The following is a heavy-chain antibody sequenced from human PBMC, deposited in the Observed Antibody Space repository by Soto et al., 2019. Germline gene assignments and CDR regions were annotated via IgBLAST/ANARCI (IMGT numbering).Heavy chain of an antibody. CDR3: AKDHGEIVVVTATSYGMDV. D-gene: IGHD2-21*02. V-gene: IGHV3-23*01. CDR2: ISGSGGST. Sequence: EVQLLESGGGLVQPGGSLRLSCAASGFTFSSYAMSWVRQAPGKGLEWVSAISGSGGSTYYADSVKGRFTISRDNSKDTLYLQMNSLRAGDTAVYYCAKDHGEIVVVTATSYGMDVWGQGTTVTVSS. J-gene: IGHJ6*02. CDR1: GFTFSSYA.